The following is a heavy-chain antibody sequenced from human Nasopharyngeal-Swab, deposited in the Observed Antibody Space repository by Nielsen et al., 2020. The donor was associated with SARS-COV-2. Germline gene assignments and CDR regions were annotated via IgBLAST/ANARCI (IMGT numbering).Heavy chain of an antibody. V-gene: IGHV4-39*07. Sequence: WIRQPPGKGLEWIGSIYYSGSTYYNPSLKSRVTISVDKSKNQFSPKLSSVTAADTAVYYCARIPADVVVPAARWWGFDYWGQGTLVTVSS. D-gene: IGHD2-2*01. CDR3: ARIPADVVVPAARWWGFDY. CDR2: IYYSGST. J-gene: IGHJ4*02.